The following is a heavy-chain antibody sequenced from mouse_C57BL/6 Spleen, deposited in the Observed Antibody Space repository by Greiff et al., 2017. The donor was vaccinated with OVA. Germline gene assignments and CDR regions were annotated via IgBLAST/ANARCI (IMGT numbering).Heavy chain of an antibody. Sequence: EVKLMESGGGLVQPGGSLKLSCAASGFTFSDYYMYWVRQTPEKRLEWVAYISNGGGSTYYPDTVKGRFTISRDNAKNTLYMQMSRLKSEDTAMYYCARHNYVENAMDYWGQGTSVTVSS. D-gene: IGHD2-1*01. V-gene: IGHV5-12*01. CDR2: ISNGGGST. J-gene: IGHJ4*01. CDR1: GFTFSDYY. CDR3: ARHNYVENAMDY.